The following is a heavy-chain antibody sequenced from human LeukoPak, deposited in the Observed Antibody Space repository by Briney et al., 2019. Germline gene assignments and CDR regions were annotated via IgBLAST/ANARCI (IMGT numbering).Heavy chain of an antibody. J-gene: IGHJ4*02. Sequence: PGGSLRLSCAASGFTFSNYGMHWVRQAPGKGLEWVAVISYEGSTKFYTDSVRGRFTISRDNSKKVVYLQMNSLRVEDTAVYYCARLSRHTMVRGVTRDYWGQGTLVTVSS. CDR1: GFTFSNYG. CDR2: ISYEGSTK. D-gene: IGHD3-10*01. CDR3: ARLSRHTMVRGVTRDY. V-gene: IGHV3-30*03.